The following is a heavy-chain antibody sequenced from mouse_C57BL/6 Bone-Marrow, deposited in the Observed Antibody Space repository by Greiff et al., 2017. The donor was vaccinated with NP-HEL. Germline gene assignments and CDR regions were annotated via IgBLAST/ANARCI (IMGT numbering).Heavy chain of an antibody. CDR2: IYPYNGVS. J-gene: IGHJ1*03. Sequence: EVQRVESGPELVKPGASVKISCKASGYSFTGYYMHWVKQSHGNILDWIGYIYPYNGVSSYNQKFKGKATLTVDKSSSTAYMELRSLTSEDSAVYYCARGGPPYWYFDVWGTGTTVTVSS. CDR1: GYSFTGYY. D-gene: IGHD6-1*01. V-gene: IGHV1-31*01. CDR3: ARGGPPYWYFDV.